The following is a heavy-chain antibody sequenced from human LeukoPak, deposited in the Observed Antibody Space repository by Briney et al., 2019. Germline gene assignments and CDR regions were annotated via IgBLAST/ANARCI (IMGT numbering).Heavy chain of an antibody. J-gene: IGHJ4*02. Sequence: ASVKVSCKASGGTFSSYAISWVRQAPGQGLEWMGGIIPIFGTANYAQKFQGRVTITADESTSTAYMELSSLRSEDTAVYYCAREGEYCGGDCYWRYFFDYWGQGTLVTVSS. D-gene: IGHD2-21*01. CDR1: GGTFSSYA. CDR3: AREGEYCGGDCYWRYFFDY. CDR2: IIPIFGTA. V-gene: IGHV1-69*01.